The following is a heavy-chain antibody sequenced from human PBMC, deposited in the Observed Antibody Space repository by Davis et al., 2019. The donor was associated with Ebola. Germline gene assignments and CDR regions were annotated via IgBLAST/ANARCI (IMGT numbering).Heavy chain of an antibody. CDR2: ISLSSGSSI. D-gene: IGHD5-12*01. Sequence: GESLKISCVGSGFTFSDYFMGWIRQAPGKGLEWVSYISLSSGSSIYYADSLKGRFTISRDNAKNSLYLQMDSLRADDTAVYYCATDGREYSAINWFDPWGQGTLVTVSS. CDR3: ATDGREYSAINWFDP. V-gene: IGHV3-11*04. CDR1: GFTFSDYF. J-gene: IGHJ5*02.